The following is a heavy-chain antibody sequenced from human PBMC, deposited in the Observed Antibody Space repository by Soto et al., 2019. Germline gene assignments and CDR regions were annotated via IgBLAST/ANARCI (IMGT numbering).Heavy chain of an antibody. CDR3: AALIFYYGMDV. CDR2: IYPGDSDT. V-gene: IGHV5-51*01. J-gene: IGHJ6*02. CDR1: GYTFTNYW. Sequence: GESLKISCKGSGYTFTNYWIGWVRQMPGKGPEWMGIIYPGDSDTKYNPSFQGQVTISADKSITTTYLQWSSLKASDTAIYYCAALIFYYGMDVWGQGTTVTVSS.